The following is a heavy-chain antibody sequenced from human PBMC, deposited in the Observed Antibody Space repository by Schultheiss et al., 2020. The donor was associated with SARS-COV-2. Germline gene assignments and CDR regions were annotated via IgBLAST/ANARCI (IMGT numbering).Heavy chain of an antibody. D-gene: IGHD2-15*01. CDR3: ARDGVRYCSGGSCYSDY. CDR1: GGSISSGSYY. V-gene: IGHV4-61*02. J-gene: IGHJ4*02. CDR2: IYTSGST. Sequence: SQTLSLTCTVSGGSISSGSYYWSWIRQPAGKGLEWIGRIYTSGSTNYNPSLKSRVTISVDTSKNQFSLKLSSVTAADTAVYYCARDGVRYCSGGSCYSDYWGQGTLVTVSS.